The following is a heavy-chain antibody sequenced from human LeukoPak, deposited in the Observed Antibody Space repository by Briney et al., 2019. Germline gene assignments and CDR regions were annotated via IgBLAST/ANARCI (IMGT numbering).Heavy chain of an antibody. D-gene: IGHD1-26*01. CDR2: IKQDASAE. CDR1: GFTFAGYW. CDR3: VRDRGRASVDY. V-gene: IGHV3-7*01. J-gene: IGHJ4*02. Sequence: PGGSLRLSCAASGFTFAGYWISWVRQAPGKGLEWVANIKQDASAEYYVDSVKGRFTISRDNAKNSLYLQMNSLRAEDTAVYYCVRDRGRASVDYWGQGTLVTVSS.